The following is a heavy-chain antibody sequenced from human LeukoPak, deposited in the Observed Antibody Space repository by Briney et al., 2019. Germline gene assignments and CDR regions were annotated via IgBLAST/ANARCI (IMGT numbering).Heavy chain of an antibody. Sequence: SETLSLTCTVSGGSISSSSYYWGWIRQPPGKGLEWIGSIHYSGSTYYSPSLKSRLTISVDTSNNQFSLKLSSVTAADTAVYYCARHGYYYHSSGSPLYYFDYWGQGTLVTVSS. J-gene: IGHJ4*02. CDR3: ARHGYYYHSSGSPLYYFDY. CDR2: IHYSGST. D-gene: IGHD3-22*01. V-gene: IGHV4-39*01. CDR1: GGSISSSSYY.